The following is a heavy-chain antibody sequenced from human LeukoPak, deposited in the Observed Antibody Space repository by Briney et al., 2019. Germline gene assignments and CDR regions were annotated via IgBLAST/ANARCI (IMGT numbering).Heavy chain of an antibody. V-gene: IGHV1-3*01. J-gene: IGHJ4*02. Sequence: ASVKVSCKASGYTFTSYAMHWVRQAPGQRLEWMGWINAGNGNTKYSQKFQGRVTITRDTSASTAYMELSSLRSEDTAVYYCAREGHDSSGYYDPLFDYWGQGTLVTVSS. CDR1: GYTFTSYA. CDR2: INAGNGNT. CDR3: AREGHDSSGYYDPLFDY. D-gene: IGHD3-22*01.